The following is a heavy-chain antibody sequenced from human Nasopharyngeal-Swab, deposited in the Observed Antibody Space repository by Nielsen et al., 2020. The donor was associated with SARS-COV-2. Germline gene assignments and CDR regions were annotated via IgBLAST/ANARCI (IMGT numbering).Heavy chain of an antibody. CDR3: ATMVYYYMDV. J-gene: IGHJ6*03. V-gene: IGHV4-59*05. CDR2: IYYSGST. D-gene: IGHD3-10*01. Sequence: SETLSLTCTVSGGSISSYYWSWIRQPPGKGLEWIGSIYYSGSTYYNPSLKSRVTISVDTSKNQFSLKLSSVTAADTAVYYCATMVYYYMDVWGKGTTVTVSS. CDR1: GGSISSYY.